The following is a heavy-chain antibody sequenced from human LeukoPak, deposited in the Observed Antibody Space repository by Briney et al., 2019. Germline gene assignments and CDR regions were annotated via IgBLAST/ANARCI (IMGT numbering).Heavy chain of an antibody. J-gene: IGHJ4*02. CDR3: ARDKTIAAAGTFDY. V-gene: IGHV3-21*01. Sequence: PGGSLRLSCAASGFTVSSYSMNWVRQAPGKGLGWVSSISSSSSYIYYADSVKGRFTISRDNAKNSLYLQMNSLRAEDTAVYYCARDKTIAAAGTFDYWGQGTLVTVSS. CDR1: GFTVSSYS. CDR2: ISSSSSYI. D-gene: IGHD6-13*01.